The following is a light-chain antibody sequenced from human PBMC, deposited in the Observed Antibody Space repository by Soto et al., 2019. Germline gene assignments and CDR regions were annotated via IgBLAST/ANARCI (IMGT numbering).Light chain of an antibody. Sequence: EIVLTQSPGTLSLSPGERATLSCRASHSVTSTYLAWYQQKPGQAPRLLIYGASSRATGIPDRCSGSGSGTDFTLTVSRLEPEDFAVYYCQYYGASMYTFGQGTKLDIK. CDR3: QYYGASMYT. V-gene: IGKV3-20*01. J-gene: IGKJ2*01. CDR2: GAS. CDR1: HSVTSTY.